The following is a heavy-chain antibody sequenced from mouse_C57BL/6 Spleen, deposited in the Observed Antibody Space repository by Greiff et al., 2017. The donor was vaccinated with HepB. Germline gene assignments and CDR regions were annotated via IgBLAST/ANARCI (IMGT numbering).Heavy chain of an antibody. CDR1: GYTFTDYN. CDR2: INPNNGGT. CDR3: ARVTTVVGWYFDV. J-gene: IGHJ1*03. D-gene: IGHD1-1*01. Sequence: EVQLQQSGPELVKPGASVKIPCKASGYTFTDYNMGWVKQSHGKSLEWIGDINPNNGGTIYNQKFKGKATLTVDKSSSTAYMELRSLTSEDTAVYYCARVTTVVGWYFDVWGTGTTVTVSS. V-gene: IGHV1-18*01.